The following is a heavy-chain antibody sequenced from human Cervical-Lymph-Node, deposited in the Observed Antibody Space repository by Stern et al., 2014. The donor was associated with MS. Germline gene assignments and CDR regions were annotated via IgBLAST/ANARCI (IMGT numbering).Heavy chain of an antibody. CDR3: ARQNYYNGMDV. D-gene: IGHD2/OR15-2a*01. J-gene: IGHJ6*02. CDR2: INHSGGRT. V-gene: IGHV1-46*01. CDR1: GYTFTSDY. Sequence: VPLVESGAEVKKPGASVKVSCKASGYTFTSDYMHWVRQAPGQVLEWMGIINHSGGRTSYAQKFQGRVTMTRDTSTSTVHMELSSLRSEDTAVYYCARQNYYNGMDVWGQGTTVTVSS.